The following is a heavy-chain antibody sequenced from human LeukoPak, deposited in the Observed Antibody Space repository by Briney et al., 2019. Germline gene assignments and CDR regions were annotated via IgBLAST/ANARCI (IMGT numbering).Heavy chain of an antibody. Sequence: SETLSRTCTVSGGSISSGDYYWSWIRQPPGKGLEWIGYIYYSGSTYYNPSLKSRVTISVDTSKNQFSLKLSSVTAADTAVYYCAGQWLGVGLWYFDLWGRGTLVTVSS. V-gene: IGHV4-30-4*01. CDR2: IYYSGST. J-gene: IGHJ2*01. CDR1: GGSISSGDYY. D-gene: IGHD6-19*01. CDR3: AGQWLGVGLWYFDL.